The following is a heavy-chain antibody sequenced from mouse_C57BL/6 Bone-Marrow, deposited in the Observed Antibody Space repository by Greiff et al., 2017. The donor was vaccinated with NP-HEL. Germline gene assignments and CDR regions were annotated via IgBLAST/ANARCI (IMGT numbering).Heavy chain of an antibody. CDR1: GFTFSSHG. V-gene: IGHV5-6*01. CDR3: ATIGLAWFAY. CDR2: ISSGGSYT. D-gene: IGHD6-1*01. Sequence: EVKLVESGGDLVKLGGSLKFSCAASGFTFSSHGMSWVRQTLDKRVEWVATISSGGSYTYYPGSVKGRITIFRENATNTLYLQMRSLKSEDTNMCYCATIGLAWFAYWGQGTLVTVSA. J-gene: IGHJ3*01.